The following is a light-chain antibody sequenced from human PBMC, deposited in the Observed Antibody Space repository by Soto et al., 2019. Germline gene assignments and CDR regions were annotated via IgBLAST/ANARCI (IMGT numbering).Light chain of an antibody. Sequence: QSVLTQPPSVSGAPGQRVTISCTGSSSNIGAGYDVHWYQQLPGTAPKLLIYDNSNRPSGVPDRFSGSKSGTSASLVITGLQAEDEADYYCQSYDSSLSGAVFGGGTQLTVL. CDR1: SSNIGAGYD. CDR2: DNS. J-gene: IGLJ7*01. V-gene: IGLV1-40*01. CDR3: QSYDSSLSGAV.